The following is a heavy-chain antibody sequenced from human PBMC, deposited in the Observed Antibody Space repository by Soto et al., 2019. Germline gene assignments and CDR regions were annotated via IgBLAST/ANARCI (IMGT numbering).Heavy chain of an antibody. CDR1: GFTFTDYY. D-gene: IGHD6-19*01. CDR3: ARDRGAVAGQYFDY. J-gene: IGHJ4*02. CDR2: ISSSGDYA. V-gene: IGHV3-11*05. Sequence: QVQLVESGGGLVTPGGSLRLSCAASGFTFTDYYMSWIRQAPGKGLEWVSYISSSGDYANYADSVKGRFTIARDNTKNSLYLQMNSLRAEDTAMYDCARDRGAVAGQYFDYWGQGTLVTVSS.